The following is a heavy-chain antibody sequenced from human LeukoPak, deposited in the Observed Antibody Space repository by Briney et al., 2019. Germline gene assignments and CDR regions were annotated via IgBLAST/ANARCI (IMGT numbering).Heavy chain of an antibody. CDR1: GFTFSNYW. D-gene: IGHD3-9*01. CDR2: IKQDGSEK. Sequence: GGSLRLSCAASGFTFSNYWMTWVRQAPGKGLEWVANIKQDGSEKYYVDSVKGRFTISRDNAKNSLYLQMNSLRAEDTAVYYCAAGRYFDLVDYWGQGTLVTVSS. J-gene: IGHJ4*02. CDR3: AAGRYFDLVDY. V-gene: IGHV3-7*05.